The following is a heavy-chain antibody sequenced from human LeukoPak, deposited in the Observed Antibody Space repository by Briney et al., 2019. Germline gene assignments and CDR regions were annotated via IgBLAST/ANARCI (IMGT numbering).Heavy chain of an antibody. CDR1: GYNFSSYW. Sequence: GESLRISCKGSGYNFSSYWIGWVRQMPGKGLGWMGIIYPGDSDTRYSPSLQGQVTISVDTSIGTAYLQWSSLEASDTAIYYCARQNDFRLDYWGQGTLVTVSS. D-gene: IGHD3-3*01. CDR2: IYPGDSDT. J-gene: IGHJ4*02. V-gene: IGHV5-51*01. CDR3: ARQNDFRLDY.